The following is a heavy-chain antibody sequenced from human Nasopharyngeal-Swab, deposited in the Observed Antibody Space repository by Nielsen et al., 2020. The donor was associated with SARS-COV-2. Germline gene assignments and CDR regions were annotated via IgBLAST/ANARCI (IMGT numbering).Heavy chain of an antibody. D-gene: IGHD3-22*01. V-gene: IGHV1-18*01. CDR2: ISAYNGNT. Sequence: WVRQAPGQGLEWMGWISAYNGNTNYAQKLRGRVTMTTDTSTSTAYMELRSLRSDDTAVYYCARDYYDSSGYYYDAFDIWGQGTMVTVSS. J-gene: IGHJ3*02. CDR3: ARDYYDSSGYYYDAFDI.